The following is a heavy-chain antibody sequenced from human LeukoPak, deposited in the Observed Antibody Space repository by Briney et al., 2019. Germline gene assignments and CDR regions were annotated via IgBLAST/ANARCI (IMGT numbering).Heavy chain of an antibody. J-gene: IGHJ6*02. CDR1: RFTFSNYA. V-gene: IGHV3-23*01. CDR3: AKDGYCSGGSCYLSYGMDV. Sequence: QSGGSLRLSCAAQRFTFSNYAMNWVRQAPGKGLEWVSSISSGGDRINYADSVKGRFTISRDNSKNTLYLQMNSLRAEDTALYYCAKDGYCSGGSCYLSYGMDVWGQGTTVTVSS. D-gene: IGHD2-15*01. CDR2: ISSGGDRI.